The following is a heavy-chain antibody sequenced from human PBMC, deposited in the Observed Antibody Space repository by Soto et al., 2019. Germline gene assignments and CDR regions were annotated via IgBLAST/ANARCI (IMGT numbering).Heavy chain of an antibody. J-gene: IGHJ4*02. Sequence: SETLSLTCTVSGGSISSSSYYWGWIRQPPGKGLEWIGSIYYSGSTYYNPSLKSRVTISVDTSKNQFSLKLSSVTAADTAVYYCARPIDYCSSTSCSDYWGQGTLVTV. D-gene: IGHD2-2*01. V-gene: IGHV4-39*01. CDR1: GGSISSSSYY. CDR3: ARPIDYCSSTSCSDY. CDR2: IYYSGST.